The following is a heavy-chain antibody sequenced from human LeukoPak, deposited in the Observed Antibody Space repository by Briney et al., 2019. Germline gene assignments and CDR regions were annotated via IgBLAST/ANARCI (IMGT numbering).Heavy chain of an antibody. Sequence: SETLSLTCTVSGGSISSYYWSWIWQPPGKGLEWIGYIHYSGSTNYNPSLKSRVTISVDTSKNQFSLKLSSVTAADTAVYYCARDSRVTMVRGVTAGWFDPWGQGTLVTVSS. CDR2: IHYSGST. V-gene: IGHV4-59*01. D-gene: IGHD3-10*01. J-gene: IGHJ5*02. CDR1: GGSISSYY. CDR3: ARDSRVTMVRGVTAGWFDP.